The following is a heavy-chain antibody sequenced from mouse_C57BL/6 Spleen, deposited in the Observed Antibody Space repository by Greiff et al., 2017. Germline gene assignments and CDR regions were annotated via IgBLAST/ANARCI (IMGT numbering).Heavy chain of an antibody. J-gene: IGHJ2*01. Sequence: QVQLQQSGAELVKPGASVKISCKASGYAFSSYWMNWVKQRPGKGLEWIGQIYPGDGDTNYNGKFKGKATLTADKSSSTAYMQLSSLTSEDSAVYFCARERAQATGYFDYWGQGTTLTVSS. D-gene: IGHD3-2*02. V-gene: IGHV1-80*01. CDR1: GYAFSSYW. CDR2: IYPGDGDT. CDR3: ARERAQATGYFDY.